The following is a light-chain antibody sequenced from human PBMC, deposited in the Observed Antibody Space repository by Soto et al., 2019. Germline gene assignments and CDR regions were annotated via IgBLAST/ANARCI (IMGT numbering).Light chain of an antibody. Sequence: QSALTQPASVSGSPGQSITISCTGTSSDVGGYNYVSWYQQHPGKAPKLMIYEVSNRHSGVSKRFSGSKSGNTASLTISGLQAEDEADYYSSSYTTSSNVVFGGGTKLTVL. CDR3: SSYTTSSNVV. V-gene: IGLV2-14*01. CDR2: EVS. J-gene: IGLJ2*01. CDR1: SSDVGGYNY.